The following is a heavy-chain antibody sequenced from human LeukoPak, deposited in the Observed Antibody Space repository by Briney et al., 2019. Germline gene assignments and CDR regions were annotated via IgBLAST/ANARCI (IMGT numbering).Heavy chain of an antibody. V-gene: IGHV4-4*07. J-gene: IGHJ3*02. Sequence: SETLSLTCTVSGGSISSYYWSWIRQPAGKGLEWIGRIYTSGSTNYNPSLKSRVTMSVDTSKNQFSLKLSSVTAADTAVYYCVGTTIFGVVNRQNAFDIWGQGTMVTVSS. CDR1: GGSISSYY. CDR2: IYTSGST. D-gene: IGHD3-3*01. CDR3: VGTTIFGVVNRQNAFDI.